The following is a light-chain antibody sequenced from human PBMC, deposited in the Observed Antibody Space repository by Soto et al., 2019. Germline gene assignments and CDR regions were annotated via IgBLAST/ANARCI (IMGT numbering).Light chain of an antibody. Sequence: EIVLTQSPGTLSLSPGERATLSCRASQSVSSSYLAWYQQKPGQAPRLLIFDTSNRATGIPDRFSGSGSGTDFTLTISRLEPEDFAVYYCQQYGRSPPWTFGQGTKVEIK. CDR2: DTS. V-gene: IGKV3-20*01. CDR1: QSVSSSY. CDR3: QQYGRSPPWT. J-gene: IGKJ1*01.